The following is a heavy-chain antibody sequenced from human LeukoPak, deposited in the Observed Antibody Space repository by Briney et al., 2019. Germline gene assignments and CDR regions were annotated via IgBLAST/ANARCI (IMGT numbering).Heavy chain of an antibody. J-gene: IGHJ4*02. CDR1: GFTVNTDH. Sequence: GGSLRLSCAASGFTVNTDHMSWVRQAPGKGLEWVVISYSEEWVPISSGGGSSQYAESVKGRFTISRDNSRSTLSLQMNSLRAEDTALYYCARVWELSYDHWGQGTLVTVSS. V-gene: IGHV3-53*01. CDR3: ARVWELSYDH. CDR2: SYSEEWVPISSGGGSS. D-gene: IGHD1-26*01.